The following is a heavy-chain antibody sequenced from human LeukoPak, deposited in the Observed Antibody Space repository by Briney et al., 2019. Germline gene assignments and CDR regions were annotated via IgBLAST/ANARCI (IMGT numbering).Heavy chain of an antibody. D-gene: IGHD3-22*01. Sequence: SETLSLTCTVSDGSITNYDWSWVRQPPGKGLEFIGHVYYSGSTNYNPSLKSRVTISVDTSKNQFSLKLSSVTAADTAVYYCARSPPDYYDSSGYFDYWGQGTLVTVSS. CDR1: DGSITNYD. V-gene: IGHV4-59*08. CDR2: VYYSGST. J-gene: IGHJ4*02. CDR3: ARSPPDYYDSSGYFDY.